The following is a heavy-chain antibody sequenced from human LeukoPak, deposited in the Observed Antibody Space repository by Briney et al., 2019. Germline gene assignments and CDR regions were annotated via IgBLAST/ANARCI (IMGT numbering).Heavy chain of an antibody. Sequence: SETLSLTCTVSGGSISSYYWSWIRQPPGKGLEWIGYIYYSGSTNYNPSLKSRVTISVDTSKNQFSLKLSSVTAADTAVYYCARLEVGVRRGVYYFDYWGQGTLVTVSS. CDR1: GGSISSYY. V-gene: IGHV4-59*08. J-gene: IGHJ4*02. CDR3: ARLEVGVRRGVYYFDY. D-gene: IGHD1-26*01. CDR2: IYYSGST.